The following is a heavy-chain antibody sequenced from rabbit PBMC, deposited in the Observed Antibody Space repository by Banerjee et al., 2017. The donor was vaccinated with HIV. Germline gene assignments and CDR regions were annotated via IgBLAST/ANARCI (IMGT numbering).Heavy chain of an antibody. J-gene: IGHJ3*01. D-gene: IGHD1-1*01. Sequence: QEQLEESGGGLVKPEGSLTLTCKASGFPFSNKAVMCWVRQAPGKGLEWIGYIDPVFGITYYANWVNGRFTISSHNAQNKLYLQLNSLTAADTATYFCARDASSSAYYRDTRLDLWGQGTLVTVS. CDR3: ARDASSSAYYRDTRLDL. V-gene: IGHV1S47*01. CDR2: IDPVFGIT. CDR1: GFPFSNKA.